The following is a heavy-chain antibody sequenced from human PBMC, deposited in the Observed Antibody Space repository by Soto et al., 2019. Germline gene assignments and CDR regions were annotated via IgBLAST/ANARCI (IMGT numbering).Heavy chain of an antibody. D-gene: IGHD1-26*01. V-gene: IGHV1-18*01. CDR2: VSAYNRNT. CDR3: ARERRWEPLLY. J-gene: IGHJ4*02. CDR1: GYTFSNYG. Sequence: QVQLVQSGPEVKKPGASVKVSCKGSGYTFSNYGVTWVRQAPGQGLERLGWVSAYNRNTDYAQKFEDRATMTIDTATNTASLALRGLTPDDTAVYYCARERRWEPLLYWGQGTL.